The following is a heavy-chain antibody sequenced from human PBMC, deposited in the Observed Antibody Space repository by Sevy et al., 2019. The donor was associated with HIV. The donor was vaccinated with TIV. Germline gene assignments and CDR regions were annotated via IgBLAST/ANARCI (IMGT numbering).Heavy chain of an antibody. CDR1: GGSISRGQFY. D-gene: IGHD4-17*01. V-gene: IGHV4-61*02. Sequence: SETLSLTCTVSGGSISRGQFYWAWLRQPAGKGLEWIGRVHNTGSATYNPFLRNRVGMSVDTSKNQFSLTLSSVTAADTAVYYCARNVGDYVFRYFDLWGRGALVTVSS. CDR3: ARNVGDYVFRYFDL. CDR2: VHNTGSA. J-gene: IGHJ2*01.